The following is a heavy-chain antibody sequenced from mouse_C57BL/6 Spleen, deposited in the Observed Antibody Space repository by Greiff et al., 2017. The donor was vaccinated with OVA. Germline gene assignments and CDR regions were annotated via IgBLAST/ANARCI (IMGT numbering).Heavy chain of an antibody. V-gene: IGHV2-2*01. CDR1: GFSLTSYG. J-gene: IGHJ1*03. CDR3: ARFYDGYRYFDV. D-gene: IGHD2-3*01. Sequence: VKLQESGPGLVQPSQSLSITCTVSGFSLTSYGVHWVRQSPGKGLEWLGVIWSGGSTDYNAAFISRLSISKDNSKSQVFFKMNSLQADDTAIYYCARFYDGYRYFDVWGTGTTVTVSS. CDR2: IWSGGST.